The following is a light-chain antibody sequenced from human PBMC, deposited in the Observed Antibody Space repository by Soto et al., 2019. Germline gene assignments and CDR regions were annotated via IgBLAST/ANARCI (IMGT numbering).Light chain of an antibody. Sequence: DIQMTQSPSTLSAFVGDRVTIACRASQSISSWLAWYQQKPGKAPKLMIYKASSLESGVPSRFSGSGSGTEFTLTISSLQPEDVATYYCQKYNSAPLTFGPGTKVDIK. V-gene: IGKV1-5*03. J-gene: IGKJ3*01. CDR3: QKYNSAPLT. CDR1: QSISSW. CDR2: KAS.